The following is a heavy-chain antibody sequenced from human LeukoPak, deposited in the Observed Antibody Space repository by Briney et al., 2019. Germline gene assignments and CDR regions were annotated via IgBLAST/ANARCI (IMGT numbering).Heavy chain of an antibody. D-gene: IGHD5-18*01. Sequence: SETLSLTCTVSGGSISSYYWSWIRQPPGKGLEWIGYIYYSGSIKYNPSLKSRVTMSVDTSKNQFSLKLSSVTAADPAVYYCARGSWIQSSPAIYYFGYWGQGTLVTVSS. CDR3: ARGSWIQSSPAIYYFGY. V-gene: IGHV4-59*01. J-gene: IGHJ4*02. CDR1: GGSISSYY. CDR2: IYYSGSI.